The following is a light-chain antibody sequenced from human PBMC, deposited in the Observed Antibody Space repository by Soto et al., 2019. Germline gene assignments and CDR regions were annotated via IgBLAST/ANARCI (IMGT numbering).Light chain of an antibody. CDR1: QSVSSN. Sequence: EIVMTQSPATLSVSPGERATLSCRASQSVSSNLAWYQQRPGQAPRLLIYGASTRATGIPARFSGSGFGTEFTLTINSLRSEDFTVYYCQQYNNWPPLTFGGGTKVEIK. CDR2: GAS. V-gene: IGKV3-15*01. CDR3: QQYNNWPPLT. J-gene: IGKJ4*01.